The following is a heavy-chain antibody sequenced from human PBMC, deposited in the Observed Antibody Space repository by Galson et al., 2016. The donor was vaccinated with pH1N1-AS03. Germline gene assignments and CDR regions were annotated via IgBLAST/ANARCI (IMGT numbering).Heavy chain of an antibody. V-gene: IGHV3-13*01. D-gene: IGHD2/OR15-2a*01. CDR3: SKGVRYAFYAQFDR. CDR1: GLTFSRKD. Sequence: SLRLSCAASGLTFSRKDMYWVRQATGKGLEWVSTIDTTGHTFYLGSVKGRFTISRDNSKTTVSLQMNSLSADDTAIYYCSKGVRYAFYAQFDRWGQGTLVTVSS. CDR2: IDTTGHT. J-gene: IGHJ4*02.